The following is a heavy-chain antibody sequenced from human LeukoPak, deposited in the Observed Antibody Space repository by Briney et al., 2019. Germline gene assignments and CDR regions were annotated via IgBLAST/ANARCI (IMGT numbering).Heavy chain of an antibody. V-gene: IGHV4-39*07. CDR1: GGSISSSNYY. CDR3: ARGQVAVAGTSYYYMDV. D-gene: IGHD6-19*01. J-gene: IGHJ6*03. Sequence: SETLSLTCTVSGGSISSSNYYWGWIRQPPGKGLEWIGEINHSGSTNYNPSLKSRVTISVDTSKNQFSLKLSSVTAADTAVYYCARGQVAVAGTSYYYMDVWGKGTTVTVSS. CDR2: INHSGST.